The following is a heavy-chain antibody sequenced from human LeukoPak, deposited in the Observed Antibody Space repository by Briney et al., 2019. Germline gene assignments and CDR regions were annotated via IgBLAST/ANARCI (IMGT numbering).Heavy chain of an antibody. Sequence: PSETLSLTCAVYGGSFSGYYWSWIRQPPGKGLEWIGEINHSGSTNYKPSLKSRVNISVETSKHQFSLKLSSVTAADTAVYYCARVGNYCSSTSCYRGWFDPWGQGTLVTVSS. CDR2: INHSGST. J-gene: IGHJ5*02. CDR3: ARVGNYCSSTSCYRGWFDP. D-gene: IGHD2-2*01. CDR1: GGSFSGYY. V-gene: IGHV4-34*01.